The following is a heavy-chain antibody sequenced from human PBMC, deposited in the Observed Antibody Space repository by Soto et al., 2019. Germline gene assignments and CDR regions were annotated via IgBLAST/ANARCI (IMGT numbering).Heavy chain of an antibody. CDR3: TKYRRTDAEGYSFDY. J-gene: IGHJ4*02. V-gene: IGHV4-59*01. Sequence: PSETLSLTCTVSGGSISGSYWGWIRQTPGKVLEWVGYIHYSGSTNYNPPLKSRVTMSVDSAKTQFSLQLSSVTAADAAVYFCTKYRRTDAEGYSFDYWGQGALVTVSS. D-gene: IGHD2-15*01. CDR1: GGSISGSY. CDR2: IHYSGST.